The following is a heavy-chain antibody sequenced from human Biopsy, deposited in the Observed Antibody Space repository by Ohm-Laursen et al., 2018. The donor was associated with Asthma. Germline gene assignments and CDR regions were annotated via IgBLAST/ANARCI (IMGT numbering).Heavy chain of an antibody. CDR3: ARIKIRIGAGTDRYFDL. CDR2: IDPNSGGT. D-gene: IGHD3-16*01. J-gene: IGHJ2*01. CDR1: GYPFTDYY. Sequence: VKVSCKASGYPFTDYYVHWVRQAPGQGLEWMGRIDPNSGGTNYAQKFLGRVTMTRDTSVNTAFMVLSRLRPDDTAVYYCARIKIRIGAGTDRYFDLWGRGTLVTVSS. V-gene: IGHV1-2*06.